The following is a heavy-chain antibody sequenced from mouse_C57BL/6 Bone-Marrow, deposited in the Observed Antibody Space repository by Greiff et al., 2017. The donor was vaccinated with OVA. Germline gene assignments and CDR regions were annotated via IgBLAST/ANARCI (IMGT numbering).Heavy chain of an antibody. CDR3: ARWKGVDDLDY. CDR1: GYTFTDYY. J-gene: IGHJ2*01. V-gene: IGHV14-2*01. Sequence: EVQLQQSGPELVKPGASVKLSCTASGYTFTDYYMHWVKQRPGQGLEWIGKIDPEDGDTKYTQKFKGKATMTADTSSNTAYLQLSSLTSEDTAVYYWARWKGVDDLDYWGQGTTVSVAS. CDR2: IDPEDGDT.